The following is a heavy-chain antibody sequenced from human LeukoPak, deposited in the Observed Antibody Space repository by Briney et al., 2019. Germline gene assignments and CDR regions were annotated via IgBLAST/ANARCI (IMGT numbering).Heavy chain of an antibody. CDR2: ISAYNGNT. Sequence: ASVKVSCKASGYTFTSYGISWVRQAPGQGLEWMGWISAYNGNTNYAQKLQGRVTMTTDTSTSTAYMELRSLRSDDTAVYYCARVPLRDCSSTSCLRYFYMDVWGKGTTVTVS. CDR1: GYTFTSYG. J-gene: IGHJ6*03. CDR3: ARVPLRDCSSTSCLRYFYMDV. D-gene: IGHD2-2*01. V-gene: IGHV1-18*01.